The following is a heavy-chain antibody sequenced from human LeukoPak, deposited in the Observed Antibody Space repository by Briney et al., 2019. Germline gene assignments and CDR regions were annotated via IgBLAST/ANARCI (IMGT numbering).Heavy chain of an antibody. CDR2: IYYSGST. CDR1: GGSISSGGYY. V-gene: IGHV4-31*03. CDR3: ARAYSSSWYGAENWFDP. Sequence: SETLSLTCTVSGGSISSGGYYWSWIRQHPGKGLEWIGYIYYSGSTCYNPSLKSRVTISVDTSKNQFSLKLSSVTAADTAVYYCARAYSSSWYGAENWFDPWGQGTLVTVSS. J-gene: IGHJ5*02. D-gene: IGHD6-13*01.